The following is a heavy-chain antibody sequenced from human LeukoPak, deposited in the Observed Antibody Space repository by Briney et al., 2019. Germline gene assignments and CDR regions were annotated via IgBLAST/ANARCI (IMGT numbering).Heavy chain of an antibody. V-gene: IGHV3-49*03. J-gene: IGHJ4*02. CDR1: GFTFGDYA. D-gene: IGHD3-10*01. Sequence: PGGSLRLSCTASGFTFGDYAMSWFRQAPGKGLEWVGFIRSKAYGGTTEYAASVKGRFTISRDDSKSIAYLQMNSLKTEDTAVYYCTREAYGSGSYYAPYWGQGTLVTVSS. CDR3: TREAYGSGSYYAPY. CDR2: IRSKAYGGTT.